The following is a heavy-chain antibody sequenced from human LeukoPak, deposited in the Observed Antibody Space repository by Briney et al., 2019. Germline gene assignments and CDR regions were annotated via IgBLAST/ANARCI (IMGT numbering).Heavy chain of an antibody. CDR2: IYYSGST. D-gene: IGHD6-13*01. Sequence: SETLSLTCTVSGGSISSYYWSWIRQPPGKGLEWIGYIYYSGSTNYNPSLKSRVTISVDTSKNQFSLKLSSVTAADTAVYYCARAGSSWYYATLHYFDYWGQGTLVTVSS. CDR3: ARAGSSWYYATLHYFDY. J-gene: IGHJ4*02. V-gene: IGHV4-59*01. CDR1: GGSISSYY.